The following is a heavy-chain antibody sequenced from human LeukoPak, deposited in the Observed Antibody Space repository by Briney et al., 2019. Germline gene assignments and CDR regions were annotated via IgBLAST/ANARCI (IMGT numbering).Heavy chain of an antibody. CDR2: ISTSGSTI. V-gene: IGHV3-11*01. J-gene: IGHJ4*02. Sequence: GGSLRLSCAASGFTFSDYYMSWIRQAPGKGLEWVSYISTSGSTIYYADSLKGRFTISRDNAKNSLYLQMNSLRAEDTAVYYCARAKRGYSYGYYHYFDYWGQGTLVTVSS. CDR1: GFTFSDYY. CDR3: ARAKRGYSYGYYHYFDY. D-gene: IGHD5-18*01.